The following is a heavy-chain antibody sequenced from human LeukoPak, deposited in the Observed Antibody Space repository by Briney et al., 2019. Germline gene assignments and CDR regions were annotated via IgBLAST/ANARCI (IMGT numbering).Heavy chain of an antibody. CDR3: ATCGYSYGYQCYFDY. CDR2: INPNSGGT. J-gene: IGHJ4*02. CDR1: GYTFTGYY. Sequence: GASVKVSCKASGYTFTGYYMHWARQAPGQGLEWMGWINPNSGGTSYAQKFQGRVTMTRDTSISTAYMEVSSLRSDDTAVYYCATCGYSYGYQCYFDYWGQGTLVTVSS. D-gene: IGHD5-18*01. V-gene: IGHV1-2*02.